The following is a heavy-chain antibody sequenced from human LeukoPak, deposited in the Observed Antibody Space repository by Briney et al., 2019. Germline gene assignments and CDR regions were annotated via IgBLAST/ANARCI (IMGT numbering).Heavy chain of an antibody. CDR1: GGSISSGGYC. CDR3: ARDVVVTSSPDSFDI. Sequence: SETLSLTCTVSGGSISSGGYCWSWIRQHPGKGLEWIGYISNSGTTSYNPSLKSRVSISVDTSNNQFSLRLSSVTAADTAVYYCARDVVVTSSPDSFDIWGRGTMVTVSS. D-gene: IGHD2-21*02. V-gene: IGHV4-31*03. CDR2: ISNSGTT. J-gene: IGHJ3*02.